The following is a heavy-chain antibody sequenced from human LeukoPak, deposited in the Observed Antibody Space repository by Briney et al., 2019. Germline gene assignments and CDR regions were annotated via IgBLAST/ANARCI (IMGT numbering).Heavy chain of an antibody. D-gene: IGHD2-15*01. Sequence: GGSLRLSCAASGFAFSHAWMSWVRRAPGKGLEWVGLIRSKTDGGTTDYAAPVKGRFTISRDDSKNTLYLQMNSLKTEDTAVYYCTTDPPGFGYCSGGSCSSDNWFDPWGQGTLVTVSS. J-gene: IGHJ5*02. CDR1: GFAFSHAW. V-gene: IGHV3-15*01. CDR3: TTDPPGFGYCSGGSCSSDNWFDP. CDR2: IRSKTDGGTT.